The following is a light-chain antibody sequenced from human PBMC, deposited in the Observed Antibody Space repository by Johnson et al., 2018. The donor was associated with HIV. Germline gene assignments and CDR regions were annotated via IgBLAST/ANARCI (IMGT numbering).Light chain of an antibody. Sequence: QSVLTQPPSVSAAPGQKVTISCSGSSSNIGNNYVSWYQQFPGTAPKLLIYDNNKRPSGIPDRFSASESGTSATLGITGLQTGDEADYYCGAWDSSLSAHYVVGTGTKVTVL. CDR3: GAWDSSLSAHYV. CDR2: DNN. J-gene: IGLJ1*01. CDR1: SSNIGNNY. V-gene: IGLV1-51*01.